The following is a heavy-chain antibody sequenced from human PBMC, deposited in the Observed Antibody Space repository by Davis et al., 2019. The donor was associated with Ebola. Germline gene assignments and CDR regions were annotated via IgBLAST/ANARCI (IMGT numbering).Heavy chain of an antibody. CDR1: AFSFPRYG. CDR3: ARRVVPAAIKAGGYYYYYMDV. Sequence: ASVKVSCNSSAFSFPRYGLSWVRQAPGQGLEWMGWISAYNGNTNYAQKLQGRVTITRDTSASTAYMELSSLRSEDTAVYYCARRVVPAAIKAGGYYYYYMDVWGKGTTVTVSS. V-gene: IGHV1-18*01. J-gene: IGHJ6*03. CDR2: ISAYNGNT. D-gene: IGHD2-2*02.